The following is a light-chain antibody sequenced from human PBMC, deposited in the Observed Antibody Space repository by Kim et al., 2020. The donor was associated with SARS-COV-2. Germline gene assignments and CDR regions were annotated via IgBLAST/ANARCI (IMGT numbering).Light chain of an antibody. CDR3: QQFGGSTWT. CDR1: QSVSSTY. Sequence: EIVLTQSPGTLSLSPGERATLSCRASQSVSSTYLAWYQQKPGQAPSLLIFGASSRDTGIPDRFSGSGSGTDFTLTISRLEPEDFAVYYCQQFGGSTWTFGQGTKVDIK. CDR2: GAS. J-gene: IGKJ1*01. V-gene: IGKV3-20*01.